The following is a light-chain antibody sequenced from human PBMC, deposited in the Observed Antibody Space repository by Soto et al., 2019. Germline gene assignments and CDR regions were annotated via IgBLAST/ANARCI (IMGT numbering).Light chain of an antibody. CDR3: QQRGNWPPTWT. CDR1: QSIGYY. CDR2: DAS. J-gene: IGKJ1*01. V-gene: IGKV3-11*01. Sequence: EIVLTQSPATLSLSPGEIATLSFSASQSIGYYLAWYQEKPGQAPRLLIYDASIRATGIPARFSGSWSGTDFTLTINGLEPEDSAVYYCQQRGNWPPTWTFGQGTKVDIK.